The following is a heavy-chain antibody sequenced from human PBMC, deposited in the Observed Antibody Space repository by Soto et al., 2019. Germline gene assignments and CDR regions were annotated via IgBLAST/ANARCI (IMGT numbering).Heavy chain of an antibody. CDR1: GGSISSSSYY. V-gene: IGHV4-39*01. D-gene: IGHD2-15*01. CDR2: IYYSGST. CDR3: ARRVAASYYYYYGMDV. J-gene: IGHJ6*02. Sequence: QLQLQESGPGLVKPSETLSLTCTVSGGSISSSSYYWGWIRQPPGKGLEWIGSIYYSGSTYYNPSLKSRVTISVDTSKNQFSLKLSSVTAADTAVYYCARRVAASYYYYYGMDVWGQGTTVTVSS.